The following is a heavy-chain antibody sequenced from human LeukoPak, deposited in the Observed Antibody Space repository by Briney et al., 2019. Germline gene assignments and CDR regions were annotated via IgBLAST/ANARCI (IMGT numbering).Heavy chain of an antibody. CDR2: IRYDGSNK. CDR1: GFTFSSYA. D-gene: IGHD3-22*01. J-gene: IGHJ4*02. V-gene: IGHV3-30*02. CDR3: AKDSSVYYYDSRNFDY. Sequence: PGGSLRLSCAASGFTFSSYAMHWVRQAPGKGLEWVAFIRYDGSNKYYADSVKGRVTISRDNSKNTLYLQMNSLRAEDTAVYYCAKDSSVYYYDSRNFDYWGQGTLVTVSS.